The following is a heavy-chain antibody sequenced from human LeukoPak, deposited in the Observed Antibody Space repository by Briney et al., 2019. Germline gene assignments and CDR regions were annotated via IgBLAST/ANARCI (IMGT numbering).Heavy chain of an antibody. D-gene: IGHD3-16*01. Sequence: GGSLRLSCAASGFTFSSYGMHWVRQAPGKGLEWVSAISGSGGSTYYADSVKGRFTISRDNSKNTLYLQMNSLRAEDTAVYYCAKGLRFGELTSWFDYWGQGTLVTVSS. J-gene: IGHJ4*02. CDR2: ISGSGGST. CDR1: GFTFSSYG. CDR3: AKGLRFGELTSWFDY. V-gene: IGHV3-23*01.